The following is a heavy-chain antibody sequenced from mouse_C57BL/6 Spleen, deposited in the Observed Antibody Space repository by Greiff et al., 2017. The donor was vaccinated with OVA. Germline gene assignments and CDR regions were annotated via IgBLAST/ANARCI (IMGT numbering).Heavy chain of an antibody. CDR1: GYTFTSYW. J-gene: IGHJ4*01. V-gene: IGHV1-61*01. CDR2: IYPSDSET. Sequence: QVQLKESGAELVRPGSSVKLSCKASGYTFTSYWMDWVKQRPGQGLAWIGNIYPSDSETHYNQKFKDKAKLTVDKSSSTAYRQLSSLTSEDSAVYYCARRGTYYAMDYWGQGTSVTVSS. D-gene: IGHD3-3*01. CDR3: ARRGTYYAMDY.